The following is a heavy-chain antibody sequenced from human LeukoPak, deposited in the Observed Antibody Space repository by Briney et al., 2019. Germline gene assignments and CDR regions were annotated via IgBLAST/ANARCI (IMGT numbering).Heavy chain of an antibody. V-gene: IGHV4-34*01. CDR1: GGSFSGYY. CDR3: ARARLGYYDSSGKYNWFDP. D-gene: IGHD3-22*01. Sequence: SETLSLTCAVYGGSFSGYYWSWIRQPPGKRLEWIGEINHSGSTNYNPSLKSRVTISVDTSKNQFSLKLSSVTAADTAVYYCARARLGYYDSSGKYNWFDPWGQGTLVTVSS. J-gene: IGHJ5*02. CDR2: INHSGST.